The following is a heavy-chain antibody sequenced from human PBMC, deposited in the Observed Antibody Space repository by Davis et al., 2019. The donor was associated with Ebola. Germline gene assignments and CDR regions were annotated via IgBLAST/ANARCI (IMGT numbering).Heavy chain of an antibody. CDR2: IKQDGSEK. Sequence: PGGSLRLSCAASGFTFSSYWMSWVRQAPGKGLEWVANIKQDGSEKYYADSVKGRFTISRDNSKNTLYLQMNSLRAEDTAVYYCAKDHRRDGYIDYWGQGTLVTVSS. CDR1: GFTFSSYW. CDR3: AKDHRRDGYIDY. V-gene: IGHV3-7*01. J-gene: IGHJ4*02. D-gene: IGHD5-24*01.